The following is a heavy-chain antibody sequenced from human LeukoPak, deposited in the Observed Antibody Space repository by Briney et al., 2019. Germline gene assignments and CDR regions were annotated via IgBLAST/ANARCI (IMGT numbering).Heavy chain of an antibody. V-gene: IGHV4-38-2*01. J-gene: IGHJ4*02. CDR2: IYHSGST. D-gene: IGHD1-14*01. CDR1: GYSISSGYY. CDR3: ARVGNNVYDY. Sequence: SETLSLTCVVSGYSISSGYYWGWIRQPPGKGLEWIGNIYHSGSTFYNPSLKSRVTISVDTSKNQFSLKLSSVTAADTAVYLCARVGNNVYDYWGQGTLVTVSS.